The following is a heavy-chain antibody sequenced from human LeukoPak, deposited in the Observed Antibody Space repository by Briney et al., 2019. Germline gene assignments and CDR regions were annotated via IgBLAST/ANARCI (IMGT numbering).Heavy chain of an antibody. V-gene: IGHV1-69*05. CDR2: IIPIFGTA. D-gene: IGHD2-15*01. J-gene: IGHJ4*02. CDR3: ASGLVVAAKGHPDY. CDR1: GGTFSSYA. Sequence: SVKGSCKASGGTFSSYAISWVRQAPGQGLEWMGRIIPIFGTASYAQKFQGRVTITTVESTSTAYMELSSLRSEDTAVYYCASGLVVAAKGHPDYWGQGTLVTVSS.